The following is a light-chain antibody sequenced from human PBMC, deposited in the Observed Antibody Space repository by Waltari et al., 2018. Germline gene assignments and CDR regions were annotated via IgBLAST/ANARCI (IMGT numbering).Light chain of an antibody. CDR3: QQYYTTPYT. V-gene: IGKV4-1*01. J-gene: IGKJ2*01. CDR2: WAY. Sequence: DIVMTQSPDSLVMSLGHRATVNGKSSQSVIYSANNKNYLARYQQKPGPPPNLLIYWAYTRESGVPDRFSGSGSGTDFTLTISSLQAEDVAVYYCQQYYTTPYTFGQGTKLEIK. CDR1: QSVIYSANNKNY.